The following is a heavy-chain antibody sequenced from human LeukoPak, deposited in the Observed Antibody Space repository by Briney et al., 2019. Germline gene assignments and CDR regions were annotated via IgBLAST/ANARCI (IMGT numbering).Heavy chain of an antibody. CDR3: AKDQGQWLPYYYYYYGMDV. J-gene: IGHJ6*02. V-gene: IGHV3-30*18. CDR1: GFTFSSYG. CDR2: ISYDGSNK. D-gene: IGHD6-19*01. Sequence: GGSLRLSCAASGFTFSSYGMHWVRQTPGKGLEWVAVISYDGSNKYYADSVKGRFTISRDNSKNTLYLQMNSLRAEDTAVYYCAKDQGQWLPYYYYYYGMDVWGQGTTVTVSS.